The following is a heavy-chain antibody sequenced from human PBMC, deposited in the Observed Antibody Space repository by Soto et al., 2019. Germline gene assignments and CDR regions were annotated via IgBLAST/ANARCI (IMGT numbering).Heavy chain of an antibody. J-gene: IGHJ6*02. V-gene: IGHV3-49*04. CDR2: IRSKAYGGTT. CDR3: TSNDFSYYYYGMDG. D-gene: IGHD3-3*01. CDR1: GFTLGDYS. Sequence: GGTMRLSCTASGFTLGDYSLSWVRQAPGKGLEWVGFIRSKAYGGTTEYAASVKGRFTISRDDSKSIAYLQMNSLKTEDTAVYYCTSNDFSYYYYGMDGWGQGTTVTVAS.